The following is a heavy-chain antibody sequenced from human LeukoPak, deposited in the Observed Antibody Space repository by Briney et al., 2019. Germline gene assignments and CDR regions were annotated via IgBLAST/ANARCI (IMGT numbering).Heavy chain of an antibody. CDR1: GFTFSSYA. J-gene: IGHJ5*02. CDR2: ISGSGGST. CDR3: ARDLPAGFLYDSMNWFDP. Sequence: GGSLRLSCAASGFTFSSYAMSWVRQAPGKGLEWVSAISGSGGSTYYADSVKGRFTISRDNSKNTLYLQMNSLRAEDTAVYYCARDLPAGFLYDSMNWFDPRGQGTLVTVSS. V-gene: IGHV3-23*01. D-gene: IGHD3-22*01.